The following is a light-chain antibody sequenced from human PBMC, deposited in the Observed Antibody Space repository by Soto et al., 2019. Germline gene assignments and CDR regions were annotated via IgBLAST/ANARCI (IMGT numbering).Light chain of an antibody. CDR1: SSNIESNW. CDR2: NNN. CDR3: QAYDSSLSGGVV. Sequence: QSVVTQAPSVSGTPGQRVTISCSGSSSNIESNWVYWYQQLPGTAPKLLIYNNNQRPSGVPDRFSGSKSGTSASLAITGLQAEDEGDYYCQAYDSSLSGGVVFGAGTKLTVL. V-gene: IGLV1-47*02. J-gene: IGLJ2*01.